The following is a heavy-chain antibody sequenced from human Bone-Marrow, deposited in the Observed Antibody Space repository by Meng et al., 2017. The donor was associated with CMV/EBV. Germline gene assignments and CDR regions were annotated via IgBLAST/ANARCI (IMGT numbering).Heavy chain of an antibody. CDR3: ASSEMYYYDSSGYYQRGY. J-gene: IGHJ4*02. CDR1: GFTVSSNY. V-gene: IGHV3-53*01. Sequence: GGSLKISCAASGFTVSSNYMSWVRQAPGKGLEWVSVIYSGGSTYYADSVKGRFTISRDNSKNTLYLQMNSLRAEDTAVYYCASSEMYYYDSSGYYQRGYWGQGTLVTVSS. D-gene: IGHD3-22*01. CDR2: IYSGGST.